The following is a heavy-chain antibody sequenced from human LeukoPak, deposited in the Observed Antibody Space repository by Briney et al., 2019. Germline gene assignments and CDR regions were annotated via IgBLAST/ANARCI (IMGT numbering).Heavy chain of an antibody. D-gene: IGHD6-13*01. CDR3: ARDQGSIAAVGYYYGMDV. J-gene: IGHJ6*02. Sequence: ASVKVSCKASGYTFTGYYMHWVRQAPGQGLEWMGWINPNSGGTNYAQKFQGWVTMTRDTSISTAYMELSRLRSDDTAVYYCARDQGSIAAVGYYYGMDVWGQGTTVTVSS. CDR2: INPNSGGT. V-gene: IGHV1-2*04. CDR1: GYTFTGYY.